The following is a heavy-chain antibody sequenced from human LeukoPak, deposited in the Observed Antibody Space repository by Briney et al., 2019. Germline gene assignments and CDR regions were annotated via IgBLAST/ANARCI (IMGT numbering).Heavy chain of an antibody. CDR2: IFGSGGST. V-gene: IGHV3-23*01. Sequence: PGGSLRLSCAVSGITLSNYGMSWVRQAPGKGLEWVSGIFGSGGSTHYADSVKGRFTISRDNSKNTVYLPMNSLRAEDTAGYYCATTTTGYSSGRFPGWPVDYWGQGTLVTVYS. CDR3: ATTTTGYSSGRFPGWPVDY. J-gene: IGHJ4*02. CDR1: GITLSNYG. D-gene: IGHD6-19*01.